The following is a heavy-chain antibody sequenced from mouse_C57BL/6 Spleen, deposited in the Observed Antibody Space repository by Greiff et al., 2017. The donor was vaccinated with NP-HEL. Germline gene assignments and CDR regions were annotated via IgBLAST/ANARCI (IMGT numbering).Heavy chain of an antibody. CDR1: GYTFTDYY. J-gene: IGHJ4*01. V-gene: IGHV1-19*01. CDR3: AKNYGNYYAMDY. Sequence: VQLQQSGPVLVKPGASVKMSCKASGYTFTDYYMNWVKQSHGKSLEWIGVINPYNGGTSYNQKFKGKATLTVDKSSSTAYMELNSLTSEDSAVYYCAKNYGNYYAMDYWGQGTSVTVSS. D-gene: IGHD2-1*01. CDR2: INPYNGGT.